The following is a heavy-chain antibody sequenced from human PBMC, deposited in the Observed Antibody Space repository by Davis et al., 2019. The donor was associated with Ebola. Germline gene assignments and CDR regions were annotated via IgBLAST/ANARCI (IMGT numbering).Heavy chain of an antibody. CDR1: GYTFTSYG. D-gene: IGHD1-7*01. CDR3: ARANWNYGRSYYYSYMDV. J-gene: IGHJ6*03. V-gene: IGHV1-18*01. CDR2: ISAYNGNT. Sequence: ASVKVSCKTSGYTFTSYGISWVRQAPGQGLEWMGWISAYNGNTNYAQKLQGRVTMTTDTSTSTAYMELRSLRSDDTAVYYCARANWNYGRSYYYSYMDVWGKGTTVIVS.